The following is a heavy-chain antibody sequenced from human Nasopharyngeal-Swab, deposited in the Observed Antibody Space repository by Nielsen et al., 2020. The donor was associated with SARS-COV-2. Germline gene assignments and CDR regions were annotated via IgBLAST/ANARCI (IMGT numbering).Heavy chain of an antibody. D-gene: IGHD3-10*02. CDR3: AKDLFRWSFDA. V-gene: IGHV3-23*01. CDR2: FEGGATRT. J-gene: IGHJ3*01. Sequence: VRQAPGKGLEWVAAFEGGATRTHYAASVEGRFTISRDDSQNMLSLQTSSLRAEDTAVYYCAKDLFRWSFDAWGQGTMVTVSS.